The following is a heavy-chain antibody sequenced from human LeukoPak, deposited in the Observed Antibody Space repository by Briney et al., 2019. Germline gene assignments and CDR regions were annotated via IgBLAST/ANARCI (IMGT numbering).Heavy chain of an antibody. D-gene: IGHD3-10*01. CDR2: ISSDGTNT. CDR1: GFTFSSHW. J-gene: IGHJ4*02. CDR3: TRGPPDGSGNYYPGDF. Sequence: GGSLRLSCAASGFTFSSHWMHWVRQAPGKGLVWVSRISSDGTNTNYADSVKGRFTISRDNAKNTLYLQMDSLRVEDTAVYYCTRGPPDGSGNYYPGDFWGQGTLVTVSS. V-gene: IGHV3-74*01.